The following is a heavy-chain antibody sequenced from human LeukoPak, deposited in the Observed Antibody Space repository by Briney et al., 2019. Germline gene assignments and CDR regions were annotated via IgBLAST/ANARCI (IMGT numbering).Heavy chain of an antibody. CDR2: IYYTGNT. Sequence: ETLSLTCXVSGGSXSSSYWGWIRQPPGKRLEWVGYIYYTGNTNYNPSLKSRVTISVDTSKNQFSLKLSSVTAADTAVYYCARVDPPTYDFDTSGFYPYYFDFWGQGTRVTVSS. D-gene: IGHD3-22*01. CDR3: ARVDPPTYDFDTSGFYPYYFDF. CDR1: GGSXSSSY. V-gene: IGHV4-59*01. J-gene: IGHJ4*02.